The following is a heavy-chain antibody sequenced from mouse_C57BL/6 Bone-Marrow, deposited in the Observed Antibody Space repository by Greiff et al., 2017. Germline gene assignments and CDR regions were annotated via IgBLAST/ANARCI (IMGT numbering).Heavy chain of an antibody. CDR1: GFTFSSYA. J-gene: IGHJ1*03. CDR3: TRGTWGYFEV. D-gene: IGHD2-14*01. V-gene: IGHV5-9-1*02. Sequence: EVKLVESGAGLVKPGGSLKLSCAASGFTFSSYAMSWVRQTPEKRLEWVAYISSCGDSIYYDDTVKGRFTISRDTARNTLYLQKSSLKCEDTAMYYGTRGTWGYFEVWGTGTTVTVAS. CDR2: ISSCGDSI.